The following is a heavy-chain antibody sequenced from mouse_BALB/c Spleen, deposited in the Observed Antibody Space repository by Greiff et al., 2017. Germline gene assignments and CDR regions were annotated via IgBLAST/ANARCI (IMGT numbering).Heavy chain of an antibody. CDR3: ARSDYGNYQWFAY. Sequence: VQLQQSGAELAKPGASVKMSCKASGYTFTSYWMHWVKQRPGQGLEWIGYINPSTGYTEYNQKFKDKATLTADKSSSTAYMQLSSLTSEDSAVYYCARSDYGNYQWFAYWGQGTLGTVSA. D-gene: IGHD2-1*01. CDR2: INPSTGYT. J-gene: IGHJ3*01. CDR1: GYTFTSYW. V-gene: IGHV1-7*01.